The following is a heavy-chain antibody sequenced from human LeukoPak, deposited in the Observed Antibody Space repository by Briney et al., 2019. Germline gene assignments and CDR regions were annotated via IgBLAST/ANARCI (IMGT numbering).Heavy chain of an antibody. V-gene: IGHV3-7*01. Sequence: PGGSLRLSCAASGFTFSSHWMDWVRQAPGKGLEWVANIKQDGSESYYLDSVKGRFTISRDNAKSSLYLQMNSLRAEDTAVYYCARASDYVDYWGQGTLVTVSS. CDR2: IKQDGSES. J-gene: IGHJ4*02. CDR1: GFTFSSHW. CDR3: ARASDYVDY.